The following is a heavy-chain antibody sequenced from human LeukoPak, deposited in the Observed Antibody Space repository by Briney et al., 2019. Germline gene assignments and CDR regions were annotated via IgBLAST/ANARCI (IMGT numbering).Heavy chain of an antibody. Sequence: SETLSLTCTVSGGSISSSSYYWGWIRQPPGKGLEWIGSIYYSGSTYYNPSLKSRVTISVDTSKNQFSLKLSSVTAADTAVYYCASSVVSPIVTIGYYFDYWGQGTLVTVSS. V-gene: IGHV4-39*07. D-gene: IGHD2-15*01. CDR1: GGSISSSSYY. CDR3: ASSVVSPIVTIGYYFDY. CDR2: IYYSGST. J-gene: IGHJ4*02.